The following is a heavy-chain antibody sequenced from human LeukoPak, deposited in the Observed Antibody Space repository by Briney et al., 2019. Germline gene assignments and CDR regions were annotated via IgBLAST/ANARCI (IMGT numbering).Heavy chain of an antibody. CDR3: ARDNTDCGGDCYSYYFDY. J-gene: IGHJ4*02. V-gene: IGHV3-11*01. CDR1: GFTFSDYY. D-gene: IGHD2-21*02. Sequence: GGSLRLSCAASGFTFSDYYMSWIRQAPGKGLEWVSYISSSGSTIYYAYSVKGRFTISRDNAKNSLYLQMNRLRAEDTAVYYCARDNTDCGGDCYSYYFDYWGQGTLVTVSS. CDR2: ISSSGSTI.